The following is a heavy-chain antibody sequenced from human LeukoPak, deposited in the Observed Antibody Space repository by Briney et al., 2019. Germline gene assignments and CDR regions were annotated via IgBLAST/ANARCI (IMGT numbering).Heavy chain of an antibody. CDR2: INPNSGGT. V-gene: IGHV1-2*02. CDR1: GYTFTGYY. J-gene: IGHJ4*02. D-gene: IGHD3-22*01. CDR3: ALGMDYYDSSGYSIDY. Sequence: ASVKVSCKASGYTFTGYYMHWVRQAPGQGLEWMGWINPNSGGTNYAQKFQGRVTMTRDTSISTAYMELSRLRSDDTVVYYCALGMDYYDSSGYSIDYWGQGTLVTVSS.